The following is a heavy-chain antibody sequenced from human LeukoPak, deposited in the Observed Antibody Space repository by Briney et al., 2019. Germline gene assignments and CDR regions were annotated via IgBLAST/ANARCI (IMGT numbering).Heavy chain of an antibody. V-gene: IGHV3-21*01. CDR3: ARTYYDILTGYNPYFDY. CDR1: GFTFNTYT. D-gene: IGHD3-9*01. Sequence: GGSLRLSCAASGFTFNTYTMNWVRQAPGKGLEWVSSITASSTAIYSADSVKGRFTVSRDNAKNFLYLQMNSLRAEDTAVYYCARTYYDILTGYNPYFDYWGQGILVTVSS. CDR2: ITASSTAI. J-gene: IGHJ4*02.